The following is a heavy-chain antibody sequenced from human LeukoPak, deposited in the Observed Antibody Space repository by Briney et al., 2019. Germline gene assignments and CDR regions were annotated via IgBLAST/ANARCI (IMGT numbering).Heavy chain of an antibody. V-gene: IGHV4-59*02. CDR3: ASRKLGNDY. CDR2: IYHTGST. Sequence: SETLSLTCTISGGSVSDYYWSWIRQSPGKGLEWIGYIYHTGSTSYSPSLKSRVTISADTSQNQFSLKLSSVTAADTAVYYCASRKLGNDYGGQGTLVTVSS. D-gene: IGHD7-27*01. J-gene: IGHJ4*02. CDR1: GGSVSDYY.